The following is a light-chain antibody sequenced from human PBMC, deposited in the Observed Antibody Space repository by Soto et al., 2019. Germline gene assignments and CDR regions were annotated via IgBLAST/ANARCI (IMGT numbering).Light chain of an antibody. CDR3: QQYGSSPPT. CDR1: QRVSSSY. Sequence: EIVLTQSPGTLSLSPGERATLSCRASQRVSSSYLAWYQQKPGQAPRLLIYGASSRATGIPDRFSGSGSGTDFTLTISRLEPEDFAVYYCQQYGSSPPTFGPGTKVDIK. CDR2: GAS. V-gene: IGKV3-20*01. J-gene: IGKJ3*01.